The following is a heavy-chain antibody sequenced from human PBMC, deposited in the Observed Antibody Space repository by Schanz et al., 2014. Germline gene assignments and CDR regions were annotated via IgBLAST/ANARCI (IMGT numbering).Heavy chain of an antibody. CDR3: ATETSRTWFYNGVDV. J-gene: IGHJ6*02. D-gene: IGHD2-2*01. CDR1: GYTFTSYY. Sequence: QVQLVQSGAEVKKPGASVKVSCKASGYTFTSYYMHWVRQAPGRGLEWMGGFHHEDGDTVYAQKFQGRVIMTEDTSTDTAYVELSRLTSEDTSVYYCATETSRTWFYNGVDVSGQGTTVTVSS. CDR2: FHHEDGDT. V-gene: IGHV1-24*01.